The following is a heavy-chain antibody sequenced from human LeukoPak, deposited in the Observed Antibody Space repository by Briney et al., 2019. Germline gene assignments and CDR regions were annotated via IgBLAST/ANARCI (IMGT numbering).Heavy chain of an antibody. Sequence: PSETLSLTCTVSGGSISSYYWSWIRQPPGKGLAWIGYIYYSGSTNYNPSLKSRVTISVDTSKNQFSLKLSSVTAADTAVHYCALGIARGSWFDPWGQGTLVTVSS. CDR3: ALGIARGSWFDP. CDR1: GGSISSYY. V-gene: IGHV4-59*08. D-gene: IGHD2/OR15-2a*01. J-gene: IGHJ5*02. CDR2: IYYSGST.